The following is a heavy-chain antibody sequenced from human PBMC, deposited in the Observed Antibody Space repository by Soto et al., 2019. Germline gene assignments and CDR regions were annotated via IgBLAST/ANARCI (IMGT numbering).Heavy chain of an antibody. D-gene: IGHD2-21*02. Sequence: ASVKVSCKASGYRFTDFYIHWVRQAPGQGLEWMGWINSNSGGTNYPQKFQGRVTMTRDTSISTAYMELSRLTSDDTAVYYCARDSPSLTYCGGDCYSIDYWGQGTLVTVSS. CDR3: ARDSPSLTYCGGDCYSIDY. J-gene: IGHJ4*02. CDR1: GYRFTDFY. CDR2: INSNSGGT. V-gene: IGHV1-2*02.